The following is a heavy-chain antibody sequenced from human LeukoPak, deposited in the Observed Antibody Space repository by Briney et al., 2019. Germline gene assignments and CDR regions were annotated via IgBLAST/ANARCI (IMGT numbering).Heavy chain of an antibody. J-gene: IGHJ4*02. CDR3: ARERAIASLRPYYFDY. D-gene: IGHD6-6*01. CDR2: ISSSGSTI. CDR1: GFTFSDYY. V-gene: IGHV3-11*01. Sequence: GGSLRLSCAASGFTFSDYYMSSIRQAPGKGLEWISYISSSGSTIYYADSVKGRFTISRDNARNSLYLQMNSLRAEDTAVYYCARERAIASLRPYYFDYWGQGTLVTVSS.